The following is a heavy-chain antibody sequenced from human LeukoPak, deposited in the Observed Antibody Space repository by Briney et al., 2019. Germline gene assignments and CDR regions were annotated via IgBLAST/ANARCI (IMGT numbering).Heavy chain of an antibody. V-gene: IGHV5-51*01. D-gene: IGHD6-13*01. Sequence: GESLKTSLQGSGYSFTSYWIGWVRQMPGKGLELIGIIYPGDSDTSYSPSFQGQVTISADKSISTAYLQWSSLKASDTAMYYCARRLSSIAAATLDYWGQGTLVTVSS. CDR2: IYPGDSDT. CDR1: GYSFTSYW. J-gene: IGHJ4*02. CDR3: ARRLSSIAAATLDY.